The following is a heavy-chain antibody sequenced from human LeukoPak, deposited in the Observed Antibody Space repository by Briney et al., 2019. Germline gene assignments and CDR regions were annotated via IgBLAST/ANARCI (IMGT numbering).Heavy chain of an antibody. CDR2: IKQDGSEK. Sequence: GGSLRLSCAASGFTFSSYWMSCVRQAPGKGLEWVANIKQDGSEKYYVDSVKGRFTISRDNAKNSLYLQMNSLRAEDTAVYYCASASSSGPYYFDYWGQGTLVTVSS. CDR3: ASASSSGPYYFDY. CDR1: GFTFSSYW. V-gene: IGHV3-7*01. J-gene: IGHJ4*02. D-gene: IGHD6-19*01.